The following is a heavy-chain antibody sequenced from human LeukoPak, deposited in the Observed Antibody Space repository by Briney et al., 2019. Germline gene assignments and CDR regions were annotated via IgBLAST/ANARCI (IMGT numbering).Heavy chain of an antibody. CDR3: ARDSPTVTTSYGY. Sequence: GGSLRLSCAASGFTFSSYSMNWVRHAPGKGLEWVSAISGSGGSTYYADSVKGRFTISLDNSKNTLYLQMNSLRAEDTAVYYCARDSPTVTTSYGYWGQGTLVTVSS. CDR1: GFTFSSYS. D-gene: IGHD4-17*01. V-gene: IGHV3-23*01. CDR2: ISGSGGST. J-gene: IGHJ4*02.